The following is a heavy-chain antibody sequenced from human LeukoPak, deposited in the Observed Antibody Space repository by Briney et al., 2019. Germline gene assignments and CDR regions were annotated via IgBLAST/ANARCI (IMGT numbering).Heavy chain of an antibody. D-gene: IGHD4-17*01. CDR3: ATNYGDYY. J-gene: IGHJ4*02. CDR2: LNPNSGNT. V-gene: IGHV1-8*03. Sequence: ASARVSCKASGYTFTTYDINWVRQATGQGLEWMGYLNPNSGNTGYARKFQGRVTITRNTSISTAYMELSSLRSEDTAVYYCATNYGDYYWGQGTLVTVSS. CDR1: GYTFTTYD.